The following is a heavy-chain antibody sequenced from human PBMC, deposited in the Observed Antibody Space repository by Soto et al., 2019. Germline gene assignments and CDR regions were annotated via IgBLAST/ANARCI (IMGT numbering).Heavy chain of an antibody. J-gene: IGHJ4*02. Sequence: KVSCQASGGTFSGNTISWVRQAPGQGLEWMGRIIPMLDVTNYAQKFQGRATITADKSTSTAFMEVTSLRSEDTAVYFCATHDYGDYLFDDWGQGTLVTVSS. D-gene: IGHD4-17*01. CDR2: IIPMLDVT. V-gene: IGHV1-69*02. CDR3: ATHDYGDYLFDD. CDR1: GGTFSGNT.